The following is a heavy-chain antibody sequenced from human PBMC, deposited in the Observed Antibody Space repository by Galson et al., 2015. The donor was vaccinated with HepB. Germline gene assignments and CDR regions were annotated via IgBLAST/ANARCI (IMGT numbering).Heavy chain of an antibody. CDR3: ARGTYYYYYGMDV. J-gene: IGHJ6*02. Sequence: SLRLSCAASGFTFSSYSMNWVPQAPGKGLEWVSYISSSSSTIYYADSVKGRFTISRDNAKNSLYLQMNSLRDEDTAVYYCARGTYYYYYGMDVWGQGTTVTVSS. CDR1: GFTFSSYS. CDR2: ISSSSSTI. V-gene: IGHV3-48*02.